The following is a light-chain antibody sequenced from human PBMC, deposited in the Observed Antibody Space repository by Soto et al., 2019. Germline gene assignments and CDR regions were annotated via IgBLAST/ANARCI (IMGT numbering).Light chain of an antibody. CDR3: QQYNNWPPIT. CDR1: QSVKFK. CDR2: GAS. Sequence: ILMTQSPATLSASPGETVTLSCRASQSVKFKLAWYQQKPGQPPRLLIYGASTRPAGIPARFSGSGSDTEFILTISSLQSEDFAVYYCQQYNNWPPITFGQGTRLEI. J-gene: IGKJ5*01. V-gene: IGKV3-15*01.